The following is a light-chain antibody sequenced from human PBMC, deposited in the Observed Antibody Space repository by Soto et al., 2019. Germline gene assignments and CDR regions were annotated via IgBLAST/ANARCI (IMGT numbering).Light chain of an antibody. J-gene: IGLJ2*01. V-gene: IGLV2-23*02. CDR3: CSFAGGATFV. Sequence: QSVLTQPASVSGSPGQSITISCTGTSNDIGGYNLVSWYQQRPGKAPKLIIYEASERPSGVSARFSGSRSGNTASLTISALQAEDEADYSCCSFAGGATFVFGGGTKLTVL. CDR1: SNDIGGYNL. CDR2: EAS.